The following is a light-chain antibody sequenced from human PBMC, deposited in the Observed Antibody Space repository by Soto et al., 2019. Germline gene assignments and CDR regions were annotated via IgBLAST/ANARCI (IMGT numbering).Light chain of an antibody. CDR1: SGNSSYA. J-gene: IGLJ2*01. V-gene: IGLV4-69*01. CDR2: LSSDGSH. Sequence: QHVLTQSPSASASLGASVKLTCTLSSGNSSYAIAWHQQQPEKGPRYLMKLSSDGSHSKGDGIPDRFSGSSSGAERYLTISSLQSEDEADYYCQTWDIGARVVFGRGTKLTVL. CDR3: QTWDIGARVV.